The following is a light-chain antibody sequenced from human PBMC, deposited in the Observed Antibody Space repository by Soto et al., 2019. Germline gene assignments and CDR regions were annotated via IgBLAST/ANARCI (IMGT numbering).Light chain of an antibody. J-gene: IGLJ2*01. V-gene: IGLV2-18*02. CDR3: CSYRSGSTPQVV. CDR2: EVT. Sequence: QSALTQPPSVSGSPGQSVTISCTGTRSDIISDDRVSWYQQSPGTAPKLMIYEVTNRPSGVPDRFSGSQSGNTASLTISGLQAEDEADYYCCSYRSGSTPQVVFGGGTKRTGL. CDR1: RSDIISDDR.